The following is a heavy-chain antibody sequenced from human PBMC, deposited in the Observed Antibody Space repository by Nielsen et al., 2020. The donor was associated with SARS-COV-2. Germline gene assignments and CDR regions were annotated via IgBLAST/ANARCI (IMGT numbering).Heavy chain of an antibody. Sequence: ASVKVSCKAPGYTFTSYYMHWVRQAPGQGLEWMGIINPSGGSTSYAQKFQGRVTMTRDTSTSTVYMELSSLRSEDTAVYYCARDGLKVVVPAATYFDYWGQGTLVTVSS. J-gene: IGHJ4*02. D-gene: IGHD2-2*01. V-gene: IGHV1-46*01. CDR3: ARDGLKVVVPAATYFDY. CDR2: INPSGGST. CDR1: GYTFTSYY.